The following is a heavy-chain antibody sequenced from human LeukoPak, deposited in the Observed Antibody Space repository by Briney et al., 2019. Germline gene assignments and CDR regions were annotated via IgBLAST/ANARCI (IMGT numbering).Heavy chain of an antibody. J-gene: IGHJ4*02. D-gene: IGHD6-13*01. CDR1: GYSISSSYY. V-gene: IGHV4-59*08. CDR3: ARHGSGWFYFDY. Sequence: PSETLSLTCAVSGYSISSSYYWSWIRQPPGKGLEWIGYIYYSGSTNYNPSLKSRVTISVDTSKDQFSLKLSSVTAADTAVYYCARHGSGWFYFDYWGQGTLVTVSS. CDR2: IYYSGST.